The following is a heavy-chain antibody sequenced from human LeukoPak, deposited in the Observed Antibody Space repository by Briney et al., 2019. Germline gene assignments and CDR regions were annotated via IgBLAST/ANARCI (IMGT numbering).Heavy chain of an antibody. D-gene: IGHD4-17*01. J-gene: IGHJ3*02. V-gene: IGHV3-9*01. CDR1: GFAFSSYS. Sequence: HSGGSLRLSCAASGFAFSSYSMNWVRQAPGKGLEWVSGISWNSGSIGYADSVKGRFTISRDNAKNSLYLQMNSLRAEDTALYYCAKDNFPTVTPYDAFDIWGQGTMVTVSS. CDR2: ISWNSGSI. CDR3: AKDNFPTVTPYDAFDI.